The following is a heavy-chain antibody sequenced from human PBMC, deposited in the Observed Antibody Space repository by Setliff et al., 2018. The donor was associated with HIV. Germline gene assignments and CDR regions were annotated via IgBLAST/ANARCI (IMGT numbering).Heavy chain of an antibody. J-gene: IGHJ4*02. V-gene: IGHV1-46*01. CDR2: VHPSVGST. CDR3: ARQGFCSITSCYYFDS. CDR1: GYSFSNYF. Sequence: ASVKVSCKASGYSFSNYFIHWVRQAPGQGLEWMGMVHPSVGSTSYVQRFQGRVTMTRDTSTGTVYMELSSLRSEDSAVYYCARQGFCSITSCYYFDSWGQGTLVTVS. D-gene: IGHD2-2*01.